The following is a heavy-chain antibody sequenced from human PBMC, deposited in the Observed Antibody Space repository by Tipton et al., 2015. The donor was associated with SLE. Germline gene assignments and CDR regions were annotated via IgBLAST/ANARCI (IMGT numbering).Heavy chain of an antibody. D-gene: IGHD3/OR15-3a*01. J-gene: IGHJ4*02. CDR3: ARVDTIYSFDY. Sequence: TLSLTCAVYGGSFSGYFWSWIRQSPGKGLEWIGEINHSGSTNYNPSLESRLTILVDTAKNQFSLKLSSVTAADTAMYYCARVDTIYSFDYWGQGALVTVSS. V-gene: IGHV4-34*01. CDR1: GGSFSGYF. CDR2: INHSGST.